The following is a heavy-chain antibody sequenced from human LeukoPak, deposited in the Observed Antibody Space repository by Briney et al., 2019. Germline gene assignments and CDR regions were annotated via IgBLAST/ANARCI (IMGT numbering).Heavy chain of an antibody. V-gene: IGHV4-31*03. CDR2: IYYSDST. J-gene: IGHJ4*02. CDR1: GGSISSGGYY. Sequence: SQTLSLTCTVSGGSISSGGYYWSWIRQQPGKGLEWIGYIYYSDSTYYNTSLKSRVTISVDTSKNRFSLKLSSVTAADTAVYYCAREAVRGPNYFDYCGQGTLVTVSS. D-gene: IGHD3-16*01. CDR3: AREAVRGPNYFDY.